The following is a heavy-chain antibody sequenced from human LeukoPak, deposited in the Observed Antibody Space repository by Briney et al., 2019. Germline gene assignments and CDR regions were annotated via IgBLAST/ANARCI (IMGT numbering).Heavy chain of an antibody. J-gene: IGHJ6*02. CDR1: GYTFTSYG. CDR2: ISAYNGNT. D-gene: IGHD2-2*01. Sequence: ASEKVSCKASGYTFTSYGISWVRQAPGQGLEWMGWISAYNGNTNYAQKLQGRVTMTTDTSTSTAYMELRSLRSDDTAVYYCARDTYCSSTSCYSRKGYYYYGMDVWGQGTTVTVSS. CDR3: ARDTYCSSTSCYSRKGYYYYGMDV. V-gene: IGHV1-18*01.